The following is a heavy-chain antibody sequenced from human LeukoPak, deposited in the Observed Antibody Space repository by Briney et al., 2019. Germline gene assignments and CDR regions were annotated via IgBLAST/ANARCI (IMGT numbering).Heavy chain of an antibody. CDR2: IIPIFGTA. CDR3: ARGGIVGAIFDY. J-gene: IGHJ4*02. CDR1: GGTFSSYA. V-gene: IGHV1-69*13. D-gene: IGHD1-26*01. Sequence: ASEKVSCKASGGTFSSYAISWVRQAPGQGLEWMGGIIPIFGTANYAQKFQGRVTITADESTSTAYMELSSLRSEDTAVYYCARGGIVGAIFDYWGQGTLVTVSS.